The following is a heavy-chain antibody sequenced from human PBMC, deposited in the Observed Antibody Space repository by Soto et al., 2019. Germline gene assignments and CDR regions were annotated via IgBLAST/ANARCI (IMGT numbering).Heavy chain of an antibody. Sequence: QVQVVQSGAEVKKPGSSVKVSCKVSGGIFTNNAISWVRQAPGQGLEWLGGVIPLFDTAYYAQIFRGRLRISADGGTTTAYMELSGLTSADTAVYFCATGGHNDGYNFYHSMDVWGQGTTVTVS. V-gene: IGHV1-69*01. D-gene: IGHD3-16*01. J-gene: IGHJ6*02. CDR3: ATGGHNDGYNFYHSMDV. CDR2: VIPLFDTA. CDR1: GGIFTNNA.